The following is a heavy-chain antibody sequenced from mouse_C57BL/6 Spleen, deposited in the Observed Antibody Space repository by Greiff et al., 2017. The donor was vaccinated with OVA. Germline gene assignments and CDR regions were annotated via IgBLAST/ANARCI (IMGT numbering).Heavy chain of an antibody. Sequence: EVQLQQSGAELVKPGASVKLSCTASGFNIKDYYMHWVKQRTEQGLEWIGRIDPEDGETKYAPNFQGKATITADTSSNTAYLQLSRLTSEDTAVYYGARSGGYGYDGVSFDYWGQGTTLTVSS. J-gene: IGHJ2*01. D-gene: IGHD2-2*01. CDR2: IDPEDGET. CDR3: ARSGGYGYDGVSFDY. CDR1: GFNIKDYY. V-gene: IGHV14-2*01.